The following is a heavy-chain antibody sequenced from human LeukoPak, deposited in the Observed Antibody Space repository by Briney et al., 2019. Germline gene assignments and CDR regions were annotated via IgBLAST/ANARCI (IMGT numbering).Heavy chain of an antibody. Sequence: GSLRLSCAASGFTVSSSYMNWVRQAPGKGLEWVSVMYTGGITYYAESVEGRFTISRDTSKNMVSLQMNSLRGEDTAVYYCASLRWGGYGMDVWGQGTTVTVSS. D-gene: IGHD3-16*01. CDR2: MYTGGIT. CDR1: GFTVSSSY. J-gene: IGHJ6*02. CDR3: ASLRWGGYGMDV. V-gene: IGHV3-66*01.